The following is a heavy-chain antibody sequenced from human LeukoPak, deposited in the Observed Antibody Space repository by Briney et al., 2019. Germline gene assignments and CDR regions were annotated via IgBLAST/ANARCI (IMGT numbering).Heavy chain of an antibody. Sequence: ASVKVSCKASGYTFTSYGISSVRQAPGQGLEWMGWISAYNGNTNYAQKLQGRVTMTTDTSTSTAYMELRSLRSDDTAVYYCVVLLWSRGDYWGQGTLVTVSS. J-gene: IGHJ4*02. CDR1: GYTFTSYG. CDR3: VVLLWSRGDY. V-gene: IGHV1-18*01. D-gene: IGHD3-10*01. CDR2: ISAYNGNT.